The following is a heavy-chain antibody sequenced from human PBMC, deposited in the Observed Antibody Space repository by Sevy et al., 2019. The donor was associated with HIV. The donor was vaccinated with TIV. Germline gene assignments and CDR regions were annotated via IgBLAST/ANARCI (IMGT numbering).Heavy chain of an antibody. J-gene: IGHJ3*02. CDR3: ARDRWHYYDRSGYYKELVGAFDI. CDR1: GFTFSDYY. Sequence: RGCLRLSCAASGFTFSDYYMSWIRQAPGKGLERVSYISSSSSYTNYADSVKGRFTISRDNAKNSLYLQMNVLRAEDTAVYYCARDRWHYYDRSGYYKELVGAFDIWGQGTMVRVSS. D-gene: IGHD3-22*01. V-gene: IGHV3-11*06. CDR2: ISSSSSYT.